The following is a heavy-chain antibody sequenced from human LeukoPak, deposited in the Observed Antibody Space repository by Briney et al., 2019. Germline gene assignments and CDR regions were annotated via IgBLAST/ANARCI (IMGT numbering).Heavy chain of an antibody. D-gene: IGHD3-22*01. CDR1: GGSISSSSYY. CDR2: IYYTRST. Sequence: SETLSLTCTVSGGSISSSSYYWGWIRQPPGKGLEWIGSIYYTRSTYYNPSLKSRVTISVDTSKNQFSLKLTSVTAADAAVYYCARGVTMIVVVIHDWYFDLWGRGTLVTVSS. J-gene: IGHJ2*01. CDR3: ARGVTMIVVVIHDWYFDL. V-gene: IGHV4-39*01.